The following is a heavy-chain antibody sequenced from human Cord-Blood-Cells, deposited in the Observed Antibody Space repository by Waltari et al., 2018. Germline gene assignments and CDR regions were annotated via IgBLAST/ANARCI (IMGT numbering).Heavy chain of an antibody. D-gene: IGHD3-3*01. CDR1: GYTFTSYG. CDR2: ISAYNGNT. CDR3: ARAKRKSTYYDFWSGYNWYFDL. Sequence: QVQLVQSGAEVKKPGASVKVSCKASGYTFTSYGISWVRQAPGQGLEWMGWISAYNGNTNYAQKLQGRVTMTTDTSTSTAYMELRSLRSDDTAVYYCARAKRKSTYYDFWSGYNWYFDLWGRGTLVTVSS. J-gene: IGHJ2*01. V-gene: IGHV1-18*01.